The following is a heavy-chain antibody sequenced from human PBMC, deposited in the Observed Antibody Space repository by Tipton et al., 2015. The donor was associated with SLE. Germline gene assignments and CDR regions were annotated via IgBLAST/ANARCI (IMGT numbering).Heavy chain of an antibody. CDR1: GFTFSDYY. J-gene: IGHJ3*02. D-gene: IGHD3-10*01. CDR3: ARESNGSGSYSDAFDI. CDR2: ISYDGSNK. V-gene: IGHV3-30*03. Sequence: SLRLSRAASGFTFSDYYMSWIRQAPGKGLEWVAVISYDGSNKYYADSVKGRFTISRDNSKNTLYLQMNSLRAEDTAVYYCARESNGSGSYSDAFDIWGQGTMVTVSS.